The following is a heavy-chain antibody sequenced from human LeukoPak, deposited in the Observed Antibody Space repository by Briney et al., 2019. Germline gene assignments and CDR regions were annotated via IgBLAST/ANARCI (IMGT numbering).Heavy chain of an antibody. Sequence: GGSLRLSCAASGFTFTSYWMTWIRQAPGKGLEWVAKIKQDGSEKYYVDSVKGRFTISRDNAKNSLYLHMSSLRVDDTAVYFCAKEEGGGSCHDYWGQGTLVTVSS. CDR3: AKEEGGGSCHDY. CDR1: GFTFTSYW. V-gene: IGHV3-7*01. D-gene: IGHD2-15*01. CDR2: IKQDGSEK. J-gene: IGHJ4*02.